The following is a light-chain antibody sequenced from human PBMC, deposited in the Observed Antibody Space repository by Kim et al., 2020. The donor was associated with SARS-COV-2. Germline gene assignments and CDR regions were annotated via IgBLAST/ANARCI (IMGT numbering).Light chain of an antibody. V-gene: IGLV3-21*04. CDR3: QVWDSRGV. Sequence: VSLAQGKTAWITCGGNNIGSKSVHWYQQKPGQAPVLVIYYDSDRPSGIPERFSGSNSGNTATLTISRVEAGDEADYYCQVWDSRGVFGTGTKVTVL. J-gene: IGLJ1*01. CDR2: YDS. CDR1: NIGSKS.